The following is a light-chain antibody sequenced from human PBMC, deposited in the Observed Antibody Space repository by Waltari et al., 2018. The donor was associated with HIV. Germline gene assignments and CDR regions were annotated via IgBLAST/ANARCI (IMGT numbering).Light chain of an antibody. J-gene: IGLJ1*01. CDR3: CSYAGIWGV. Sequence: QSALTQPRSVSGSPGPSVTISGTGTSSDVGAYHNVSWYQQPPGKAPKRIIYEVNRRPSGVPDRVSGSKSGNTASLNISGLQAEYESDYYCCSYAGIWGVFGTGTKVTVL. CDR1: SSDVGAYHN. CDR2: EVN. V-gene: IGLV2-11*01.